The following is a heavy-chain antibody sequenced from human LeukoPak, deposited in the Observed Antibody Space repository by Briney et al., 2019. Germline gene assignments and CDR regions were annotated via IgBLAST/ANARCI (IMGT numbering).Heavy chain of an antibody. J-gene: IGHJ4*02. CDR1: GGSISSSSYY. CDR2: IYYSGST. D-gene: IGHD1-26*01. CDR3: ARVTRIVGAPGTQHFDY. Sequence: PSETLSLTCTVSGGSISSSSYYWGWIRQPPGKGLEWIGSIYYSGSTYYKSSLKSRVTVSVGTSKNQFSLKLSSVTAADTAVYYCARVTRIVGAPGTQHFDYWGQGTLVTVSS. V-gene: IGHV4-39*07.